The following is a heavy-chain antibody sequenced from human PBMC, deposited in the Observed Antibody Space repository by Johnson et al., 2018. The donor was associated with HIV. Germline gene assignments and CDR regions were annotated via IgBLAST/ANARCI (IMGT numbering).Heavy chain of an antibody. CDR1: GFTVSSNY. J-gene: IGHJ3*02. CDR2: IYSGGST. D-gene: IGHD6-13*01. Sequence: LVESGGGLVQPGGSLRLSCAASGFTVSSNYMSWVRQAPGKGLEWVSVIYSGGSTYYADSVKGRFTISRDNSKNTLYLQMNSLRAEDTAVYYCARAKRLAAAGTYEAFDIWGQGTMVTVS. V-gene: IGHV3-66*01. CDR3: ARAKRLAAAGTYEAFDI.